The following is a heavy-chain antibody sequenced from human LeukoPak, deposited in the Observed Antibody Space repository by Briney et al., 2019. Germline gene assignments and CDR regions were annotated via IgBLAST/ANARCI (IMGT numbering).Heavy chain of an antibody. V-gene: IGHV4-34*01. D-gene: IGHD3-3*01. CDR3: ARVLLSNYDFWSGYSNWFDP. CDR2: INHSGST. J-gene: IGHJ5*02. Sequence: SETLSLTCAVYGGSFSGYYWSWIRQPPGKGLEWIGEINHSGSTNYNPSLKSRVTISVDTSKNQFSLKPSSVTAADTAVYYCARVLLSNYDFWSGYSNWFDPWGQGTLVTVSS. CDR1: GGSFSGYY.